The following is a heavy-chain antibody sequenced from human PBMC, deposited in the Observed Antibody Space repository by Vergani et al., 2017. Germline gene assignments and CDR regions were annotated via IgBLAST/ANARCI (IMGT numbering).Heavy chain of an antibody. J-gene: IGHJ4*02. D-gene: IGHD3-16*01. CDR1: GGSISSHY. Sequence: QVQLQESGPGLVKPSETLSLPCTVSGGSISSHYWSWIRQPPGKGLEWIGYIYYSGSTNYNPSLKSRVTISVDTSKNQFSLKLSSVTAADTAVYYCARDIDDYVAGVWGQGTLVTVSS. CDR3: ARDIDDYVAGV. V-gene: IGHV4-59*11. CDR2: IYYSGST.